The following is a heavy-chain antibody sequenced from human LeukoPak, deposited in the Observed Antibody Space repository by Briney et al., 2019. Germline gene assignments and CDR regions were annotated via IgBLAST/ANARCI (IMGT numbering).Heavy chain of an antibody. CDR1: RFTFDDYT. Sequence: GGSLRLSCVASRFTFDDYTMHWIRQAPGKGLEWVSLISWDATTTYYADSVKGRFTISRDNSKNSLYLQMDSLRTEDTAFYYCSKGHYDVLTGYLFDYWGQGTLVTVSP. V-gene: IGHV3-43*01. D-gene: IGHD3-9*01. CDR2: ISWDATTT. J-gene: IGHJ4*02. CDR3: SKGHYDVLTGYLFDY.